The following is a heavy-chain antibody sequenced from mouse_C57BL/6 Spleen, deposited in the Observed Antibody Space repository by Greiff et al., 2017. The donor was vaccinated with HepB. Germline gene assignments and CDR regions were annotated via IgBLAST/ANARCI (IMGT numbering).Heavy chain of an antibody. V-gene: IGHV2-9*02. D-gene: IGHD1-3*01. CDR3: ASLEDI. CDR1: GFSLTSYG. CDR2: IWAGGST. Sequence: VQLVESGPGLVAPSQSLSITCTVSGFSLTSYGVHWVRQPPGKGLEWLGVIWAGGSTNYYSALMSRLSISKYNSKSQVFLKMNRLQTDDTAMYYCASLEDIWGQGTTLTVSS. J-gene: IGHJ2*01.